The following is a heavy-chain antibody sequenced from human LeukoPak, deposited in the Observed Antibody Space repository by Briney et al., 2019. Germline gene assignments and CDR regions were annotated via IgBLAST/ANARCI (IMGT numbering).Heavy chain of an antibody. CDR2: INWNGGST. CDR3: ARVVVRWDQYYFDY. V-gene: IGHV3-20*04. Sequence: AGGSLRLSCAASGFTFDDYGMSWVRQAPGKGLEWVSGINWNGGSTGYADSVKGRFTISRDNAKNSLYLQMNSLRAEDTALYYCARVVVRWDQYYFDYWGQGTLVTVSS. CDR1: GFTFDDYG. D-gene: IGHD1-26*01. J-gene: IGHJ4*02.